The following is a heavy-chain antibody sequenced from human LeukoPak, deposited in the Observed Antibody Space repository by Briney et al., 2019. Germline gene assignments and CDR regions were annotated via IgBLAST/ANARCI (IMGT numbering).Heavy chain of an antibody. J-gene: IGHJ4*02. CDR2: ISYDGGNK. D-gene: IGHD3-3*01. CDR3: ARGDYDFWSGYLH. Sequence: PGGSLRLSCAASGFTFSSYAMHWVRQAPGKGLEWVAVISYDGGNKYYADSVKGRFTISRDNAKNTLYLQMNSLRAEDTAVYYCARGDYDFWSGYLHWGQGTLVTVSS. CDR1: GFTFSSYA. V-gene: IGHV3-30-3*01.